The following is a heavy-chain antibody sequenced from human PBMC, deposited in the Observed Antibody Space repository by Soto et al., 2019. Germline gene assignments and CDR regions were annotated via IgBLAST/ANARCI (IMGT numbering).Heavy chain of an antibody. D-gene: IGHD2-2*02. J-gene: IGHJ6*02. Sequence: ASVKVSCKASGYTFTSYGISWVRQAPGQGLEWMGWISAYNGNTNYAQKLQGRVTMTTDTSTSTAYMELSSLRSEDTAVYYCARGHCSSTSCYKQPPYYYYYYGMDVWGQGTTVTVSS. CDR2: ISAYNGNT. V-gene: IGHV1-18*04. CDR1: GYTFTSYG. CDR3: ARGHCSSTSCYKQPPYYYYYYGMDV.